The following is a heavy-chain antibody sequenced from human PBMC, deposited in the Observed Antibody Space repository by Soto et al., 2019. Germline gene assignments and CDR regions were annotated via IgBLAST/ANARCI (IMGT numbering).Heavy chain of an antibody. V-gene: IGHV4-4*02. J-gene: IGHJ4*02. Sequence: QVQLQESGPGLEKPSGTLSLTCTVSGGSISSDYWWTWVRQPPGKGLEWIAEMYHSGSTNYNPSLKSRVTISVDKSKNQISLKLSSVTAADTAVYYCARVLSSGWSRFDYWGQGTLVTVSS. D-gene: IGHD6-19*01. CDR3: ARVLSSGWSRFDY. CDR2: MYHSGST. CDR1: GGSISSDYW.